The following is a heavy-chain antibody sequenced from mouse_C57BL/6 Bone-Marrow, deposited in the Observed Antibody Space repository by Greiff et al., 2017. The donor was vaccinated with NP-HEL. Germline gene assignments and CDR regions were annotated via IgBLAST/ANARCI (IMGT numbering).Heavy chain of an antibody. D-gene: IGHD2-2*01. J-gene: IGHJ4*01. CDR1: GYTFTSYW. CDR3: ARWGGYDWVYYAMDD. V-gene: IGHV1-69*01. Sequence: VQLQQPGAELVMPGASVKLSCKASGYTFTSYWMHWVKQRPGQGLEWIGEIDPSDSYTNYNQKFKGKSTLTVDKSSSTAYMQLSSLASEDSAVYYSARWGGYDWVYYAMDDWGQGTSVTVSS. CDR2: IDPSDSYT.